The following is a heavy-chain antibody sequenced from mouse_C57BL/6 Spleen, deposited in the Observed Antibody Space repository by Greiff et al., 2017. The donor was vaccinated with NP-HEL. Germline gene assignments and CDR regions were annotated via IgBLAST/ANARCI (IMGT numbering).Heavy chain of an antibody. CDR2: ISSGSSTI. Sequence: VKLVESGGGLVKPGGSLKLSCAASGFTFSDYGMHWVRQAPEKGLEWVAYISSGSSTIYYADTVKGRFTISRDNAKNTLFLQMTSLRSEDTAMYYCAREDYYGSSYAMDYWGQGTSVTVSS. D-gene: IGHD1-1*01. CDR1: GFTFSDYG. J-gene: IGHJ4*01. CDR3: AREDYYGSSYAMDY. V-gene: IGHV5-17*01.